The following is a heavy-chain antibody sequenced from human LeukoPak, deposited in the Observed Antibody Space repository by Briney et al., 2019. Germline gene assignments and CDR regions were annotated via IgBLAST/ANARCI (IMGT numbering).Heavy chain of an antibody. D-gene: IGHD1-1*01. Sequence: ASVKVSCKASGGTFSSYGISWVRQAPRQGLEWMGGIIPIFDTAKYAQKLQGRVTITADESTSTAYMELSSLRSEDTAVYHCAREGTTDNWFDPWGQGTLVTVSS. CDR3: AREGTTDNWFDP. CDR2: IIPIFDTA. V-gene: IGHV1-69*13. J-gene: IGHJ5*02. CDR1: GGTFSSYG.